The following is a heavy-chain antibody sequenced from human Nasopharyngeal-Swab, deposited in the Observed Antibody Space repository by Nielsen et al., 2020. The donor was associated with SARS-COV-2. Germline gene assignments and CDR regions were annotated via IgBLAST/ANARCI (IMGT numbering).Heavy chain of an antibody. CDR2: IYYSGTT. J-gene: IGHJ4*02. D-gene: IGHD3-3*01. V-gene: IGHV4-39*01. Sequence: LRLSCTVSGCSISSSSYYWGWIRQPPGKGLEWIGSIYYSGTTYYNPSLKSRVTISVDTSKNQFSLKLSSVTAADTAVYYCARHYLESYYFDYWGQGTLVTVSS. CDR1: GCSISSSSYY. CDR3: ARHYLESYYFDY.